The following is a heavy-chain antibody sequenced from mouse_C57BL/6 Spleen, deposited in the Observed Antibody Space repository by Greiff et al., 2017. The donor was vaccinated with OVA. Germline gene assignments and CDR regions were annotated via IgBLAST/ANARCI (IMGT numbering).Heavy chain of an antibody. Sequence: EVQLVESGGGLVQPKGSLKLSCAASGFSFNTYAMNWVRQAPGKGLEWVARIRSKSNNYATYYADSVKDRFTISRDDSESMLYLQMNNLKTEDTAMYYCVRHNITTYAMDYWGQGTSVTVSS. CDR2: IRSKSNNYAT. D-gene: IGHD1-1*01. CDR1: GFSFNTYA. J-gene: IGHJ4*01. CDR3: VRHNITTYAMDY. V-gene: IGHV10-1*01.